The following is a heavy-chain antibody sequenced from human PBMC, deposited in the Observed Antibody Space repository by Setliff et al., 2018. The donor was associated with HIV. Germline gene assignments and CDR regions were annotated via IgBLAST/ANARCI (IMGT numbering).Heavy chain of an antibody. CDR3: ARAVHSGWYYFDY. D-gene: IGHD6-19*01. CDR1: GFTFSSYS. CDR2: ISSSSSYI. J-gene: IGHJ4*02. V-gene: IGHV3-21*01. Sequence: GGSLRLSCAASGFTFSSYSMNWVRQAPGKGLEWVSSISSSSSYIYYADSLKGRFTISRDNAKNSLYLQMNSLRAEDTAVYYCARAVHSGWYYFDYWGQGTLVTVSS.